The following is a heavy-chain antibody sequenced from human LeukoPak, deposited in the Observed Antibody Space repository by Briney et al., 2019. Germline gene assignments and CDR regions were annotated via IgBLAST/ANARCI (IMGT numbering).Heavy chain of an antibody. D-gene: IGHD3-22*01. CDR3: ARQKYYYDNNGYYVFDY. J-gene: IGHJ4*02. CDR2: YRNIASSYTT. CDR1: GFTFSDHY. V-gene: IGHV3-72*01. Sequence: GGSLRLSCAASGFTFSDHYMDWVRQAPGKGLECVGRYRNIASSYTTEYAASVKGRFTISRDDSQKSLYLQMNSLKTEDTAVYYCARQKYYYDNNGYYVFDYWGQGTLVTVSS.